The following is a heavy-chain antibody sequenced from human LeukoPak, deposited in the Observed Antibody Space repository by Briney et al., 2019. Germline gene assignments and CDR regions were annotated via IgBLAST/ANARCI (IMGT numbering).Heavy chain of an antibody. CDR3: ARDYGGDYGSV. CDR2: IYSGGTT. J-gene: IGHJ4*02. CDR1: GFTVSSNY. Sequence: GGSLRLSCAASGFTVSSNYTSWVRQGPGKGLEGVSVIYSGGTTSYADSVKGRFTIPRDNSKNPLYLQMNRLRAEDTAVYYCARDYGGDYGSVWGEGTLVTVSS. V-gene: IGHV3-53*05. D-gene: IGHD4-17*01.